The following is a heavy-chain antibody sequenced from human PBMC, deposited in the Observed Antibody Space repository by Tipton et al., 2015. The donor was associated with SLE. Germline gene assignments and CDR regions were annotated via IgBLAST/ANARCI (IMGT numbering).Heavy chain of an antibody. D-gene: IGHD2-2*01. V-gene: IGHV4-59*01. CDR3: AKGYCSSASCYWYVVYP. Sequence: TLSLTCTVSGDSGDSFSRNYLSWIRPVPEKALEWIGYVHYTGSTNYNPSLKSRVTMAIDTSKNQFSLRLSSVTAADTAVYFCAKGYCSSASCYWYVVYPWA. CDR2: VHYTGST. J-gene: IGHJ5*02. CDR1: GDSGDSFSRNY.